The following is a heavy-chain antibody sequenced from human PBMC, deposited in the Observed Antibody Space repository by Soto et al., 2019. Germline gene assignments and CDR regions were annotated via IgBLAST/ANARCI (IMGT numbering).Heavy chain of an antibody. D-gene: IGHD3-10*01. CDR3: ARFNYGSGSYWFDP. V-gene: IGHV4-4*02. Sequence: PSETLSLTCTVSGGSISSYYWSWVRQPPGKGLEWIGEIYHSGSTNYNPSLKSRVTISVDKSKNQFSLKLSSVTAADTAVYYCARFNYGSGSYWFDPWGQGTLVTVSS. CDR2: IYHSGST. J-gene: IGHJ5*02. CDR1: GGSISSYY.